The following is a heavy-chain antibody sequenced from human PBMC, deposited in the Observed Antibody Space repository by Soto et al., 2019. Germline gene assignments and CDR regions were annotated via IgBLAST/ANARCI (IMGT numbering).Heavy chain of an antibody. CDR1: GYSFTSYW. V-gene: IGHV5-51*01. D-gene: IGHD2-8*01. J-gene: IGHJ6*02. CDR2: IYPGDSDT. Sequence: GDSLNISCKCSGYSFTSYWIGWVRQVPGKGLEWMGIIYPGDSDTRYSPSFQGQVTISADKSISTAYLQWSSLKASDTAMYYCARQVKNGYNYNGLDVWGQGTTVTVSS. CDR3: ARQVKNGYNYNGLDV.